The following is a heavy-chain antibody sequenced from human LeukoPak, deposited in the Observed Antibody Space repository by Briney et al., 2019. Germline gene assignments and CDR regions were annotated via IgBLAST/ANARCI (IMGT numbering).Heavy chain of an antibody. CDR3: ARGGGSGSYYLLYYYYGMDV. Sequence: ASVKVSCKASGYTFTSYGISWVRQAPGQGLEWMGWISAYNGNTNYAQKLQGRVTMTTDTSTSTAYMELRSLRSDDTAVYYCARGGGSGSYYLLYYYYGMDVWGQGTTVTVSS. V-gene: IGHV1-18*01. D-gene: IGHD3-10*01. J-gene: IGHJ6*02. CDR1: GYTFTSYG. CDR2: ISAYNGNT.